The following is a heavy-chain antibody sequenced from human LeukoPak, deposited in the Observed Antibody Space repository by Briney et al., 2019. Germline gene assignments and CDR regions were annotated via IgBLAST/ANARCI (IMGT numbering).Heavy chain of an antibody. CDR3: ARPLIPVAEDAFDI. Sequence: GESLKISCKGSGYRFTNYWIGWVRQMPGKGLEWMGIIYPGDSDTKYSPSFQGQVTISADKSISTAYLQWNSLKASDTAMYYCARPLIPVAEDAFDIWGQGTMVTFSS. CDR2: IYPGDSDT. CDR1: GYRFTNYW. D-gene: IGHD6-19*01. J-gene: IGHJ3*02. V-gene: IGHV5-51*01.